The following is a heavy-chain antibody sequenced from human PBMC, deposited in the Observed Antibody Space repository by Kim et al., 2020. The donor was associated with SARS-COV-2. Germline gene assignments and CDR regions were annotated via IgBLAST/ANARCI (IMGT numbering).Heavy chain of an antibody. V-gene: IGHV7-4-1*02. D-gene: IGHD3-10*01. J-gene: IGHJ4*02. Sequence: ASVKVSCKASGYTFTSNGMSWVRQAPGEGLEWLGWINTDTGSPTYAQGSTGHFVFSLDNSVNTAYLQISSLETGDTAVYYCARKVRGLFYFDYWGQGSLVTVSS. CDR2: INTDTGSP. CDR1: GYTFTSNG. CDR3: ARKVRGLFYFDY.